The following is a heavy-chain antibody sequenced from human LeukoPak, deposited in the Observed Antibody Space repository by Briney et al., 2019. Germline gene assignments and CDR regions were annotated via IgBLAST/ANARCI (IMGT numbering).Heavy chain of an antibody. CDR3: ATLGGYDSSGYYYDY. J-gene: IGHJ4*02. CDR1: GFSSNSYW. V-gene: IGHV3-74*01. Sequence: PGGSLRLSCAASGFSSNSYWMHWVRQAPGKGLVWVSRINSDGSSTSYADSVKGRFTISRDNAKNTLYLQMNSLRAEDTAVYYCATLGGYDSSGYYYDYWGQGTLVTVSS. D-gene: IGHD3-22*01. CDR2: INSDGSST.